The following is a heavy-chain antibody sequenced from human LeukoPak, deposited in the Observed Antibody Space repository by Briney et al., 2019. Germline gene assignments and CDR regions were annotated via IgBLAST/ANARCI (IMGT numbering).Heavy chain of an antibody. Sequence: ASVKVSCKASGYTFTSYDINWVRQATGQGLEWMGWMNPNSGNTGYAQKFQGRVTITRNTSISTAYMELSSLRSEDTAVYYCARVRRRDNWFDPWGQGTLVTVSS. V-gene: IGHV1-8*03. CDR3: ARVRRRDNWFDP. J-gene: IGHJ5*02. CDR2: MNPNSGNT. CDR1: GYTFTSYD. D-gene: IGHD3-10*01.